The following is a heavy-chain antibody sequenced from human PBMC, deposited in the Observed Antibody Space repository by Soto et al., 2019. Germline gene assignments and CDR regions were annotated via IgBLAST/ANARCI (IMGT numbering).Heavy chain of an antibody. CDR2: IYPGDSDT. V-gene: IGHV5-51*01. CDR1: GYSFISYW. J-gene: IGHJ4*02. CDR3: ARLKRDGYNYSPLYY. Sequence: PGESLKISCKGSGYSFISYWIGWVRQIPGKGLEWMGIIYPGDSDTRYSPSFQGQVTIPADKSISTAYLQWSSLKASDTAMYYCARLKRDGYNYSPLYYWGQGTLVTVSS. D-gene: IGHD5-12*01.